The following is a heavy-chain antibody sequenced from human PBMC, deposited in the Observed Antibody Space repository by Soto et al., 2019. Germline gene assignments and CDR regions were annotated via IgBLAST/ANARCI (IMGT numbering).Heavy chain of an antibody. CDR3: SRKAPNRNHDLDYYGMDV. Sequence: QVQLVESGGGVVQPGRSLRLTCAASGFTLSSYAMHWVRQAPGKGLERVAVISYDGSNKYYADSVKGRFTISRDNSKNSLCVEMNSLRAEDTAVYYRSRKAPNRNHDLDYYGMDVWGQGTTVTVSS. D-gene: IGHD3-3*01. CDR1: GFTLSSYA. J-gene: IGHJ6*02. V-gene: IGHV3-30-3*01. CDR2: ISYDGSNK.